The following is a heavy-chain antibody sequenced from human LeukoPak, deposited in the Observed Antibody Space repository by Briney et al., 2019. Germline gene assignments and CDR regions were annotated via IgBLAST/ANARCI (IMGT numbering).Heavy chain of an antibody. CDR1: GFTFSSYS. J-gene: IGHJ4*02. CDR3: AKADSYYDLLTCFDF. CDR2: ISSSSTI. Sequence: GGSLRLSCAASGFTFSSYSMNWVRQAPGKGLEWFSYISSSSTIYYADSVKGRFSISRDNAKNSLYLQMNSLRAEDTAVYHCAKADSYYDLLTCFDFWGQGTLVTVSS. V-gene: IGHV3-48*01. D-gene: IGHD3-9*01.